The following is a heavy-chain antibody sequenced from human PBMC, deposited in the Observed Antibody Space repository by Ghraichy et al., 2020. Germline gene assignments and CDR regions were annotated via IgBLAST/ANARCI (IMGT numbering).Heavy chain of an antibody. V-gene: IGHV3-64D*06. CDR1: GFTFSSYS. J-gene: IGHJ4*02. CDR3: MKRRGYTYGPFDY. D-gene: IGHD5-18*01. CDR2: ISSNGGST. Sequence: GESLNISCSASGFTFSSYSMHWVRQAPGKGLEYVSAISSNGGSTYYADSVKGRFTISRDNSKNTLYLQMSSLRAEDTAVYYCMKRRGYTYGPFDYWGQGTLVTVSS.